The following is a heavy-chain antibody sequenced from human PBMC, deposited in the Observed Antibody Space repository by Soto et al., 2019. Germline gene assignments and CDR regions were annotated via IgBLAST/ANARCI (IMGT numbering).Heavy chain of an antibody. D-gene: IGHD6-19*01. Sequence: ASVKVSCKASGYTFTSYAMHWVRQAPGQRFEWMGWINAGNGNTKYSQKFQGRVTITRDTSASTAYMELSSLRSEDTAVYYCALQWLVGSVGWFDPWGQGTLVTVSS. CDR3: ALQWLVGSVGWFDP. V-gene: IGHV1-3*01. J-gene: IGHJ5*02. CDR1: GYTFTSYA. CDR2: INAGNGNT.